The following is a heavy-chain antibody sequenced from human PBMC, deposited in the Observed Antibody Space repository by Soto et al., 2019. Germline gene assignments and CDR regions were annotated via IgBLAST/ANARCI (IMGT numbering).Heavy chain of an antibody. Sequence: QVQLVQSGAEVKKSGASVKVSCKASGYTFINYYIHWVRQAPGQRLEWMGWINPKSGATHYTPTFQGRVTMTGDTSINTAYMELTWLTSDETDVYYCARVVETAAVPLDYWGQGTQVTVSS. J-gene: IGHJ4*02. CDR3: ARVVETAAVPLDY. V-gene: IGHV1-2*02. D-gene: IGHD5-18*01. CDR2: INPKSGAT. CDR1: GYTFINYY.